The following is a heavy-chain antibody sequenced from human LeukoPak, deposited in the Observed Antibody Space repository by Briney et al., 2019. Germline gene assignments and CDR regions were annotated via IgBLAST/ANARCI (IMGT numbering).Heavy chain of an antibody. D-gene: IGHD3-22*01. J-gene: IGHJ5*02. CDR3: AHRPPTMIGRNWFDP. Sequence: SGPTLVNPTQTLTVTCTFSGFSLSTSGVGVGWIRQPPGKALEWLALTYWNDDKRYSLSLKSRLTITKDTSNNQVVLTMPNMDPVDTATYYCAHRPPTMIGRNWFDPWGQGTLVTVSS. V-gene: IGHV2-5*01. CDR2: TYWNDDK. CDR1: GFSLSTSGVG.